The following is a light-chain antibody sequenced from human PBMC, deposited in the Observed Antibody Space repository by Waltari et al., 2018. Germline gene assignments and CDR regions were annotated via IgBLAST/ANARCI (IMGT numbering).Light chain of an antibody. CDR2: KAS. J-gene: IGKJ2*01. CDR3: QQYNSYLYT. Sequence: DIQMTQSPSTLSASVVDRVTITCPASQSISSCLAWYQQKPGKAPKLLIYKASSLESGVPSRFSGSGSGTEFTLTISSLQPDDFATYYCQQYNSYLYTFGQGTKLEIK. V-gene: IGKV1-5*03. CDR1: QSISSC.